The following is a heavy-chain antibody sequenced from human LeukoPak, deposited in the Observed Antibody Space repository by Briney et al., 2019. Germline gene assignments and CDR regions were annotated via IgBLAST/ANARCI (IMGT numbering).Heavy chain of an antibody. D-gene: IGHD4-11*01. J-gene: IGHJ4*02. V-gene: IGHV3-33*08. CDR2: IWYGGSNK. Sequence: PGGSLRLSCAASGFTFSSYGMHWVRQAPGKGLEWVAVIWYGGSNKYYADSVKGRFTISRDDAQNSLYLQMNSLRAEDTAVYYCARDDTVTSHFDYWGQGTLVTVSS. CDR1: GFTFSSYG. CDR3: ARDDTVTSHFDY.